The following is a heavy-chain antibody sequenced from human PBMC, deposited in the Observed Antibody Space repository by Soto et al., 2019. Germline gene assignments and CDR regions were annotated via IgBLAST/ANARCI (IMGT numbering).Heavy chain of an antibody. CDR2: INAGNGNT. J-gene: IGHJ4*02. CDR3: ARGLNGYLHYFDY. CDR1: GYTFTSYA. D-gene: IGHD5-18*01. V-gene: IGHV1-3*01. Sequence: ASVKVSCKASGYTFTSYAMHWVRQAPGQRLEWMGWINAGNGNTKYSQRFQGRVTITRDTSASTAYMELSSLRSEDTAVYYCARGLNGYLHYFDYWGQGTPVTVSS.